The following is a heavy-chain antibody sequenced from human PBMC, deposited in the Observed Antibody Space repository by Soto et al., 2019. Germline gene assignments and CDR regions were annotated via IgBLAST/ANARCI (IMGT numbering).Heavy chain of an antibody. CDR1: GFTFDDYA. J-gene: IGHJ4*02. CDR3: AKGRGYGDYGYYFDY. V-gene: IGHV3-9*01. Sequence: EVQLVESGGGLVQPGRSLRLSCAASGFTFDDYARHWVRQAPGKGLEWVSGISRTRGSIGYADSAKGRYTISRDNAKNSLYLQMNRLGAEDTALYYCAKGRGYGDYGYYFDYWGQGTLVTVSS. D-gene: IGHD4-17*01. CDR2: ISRTRGSI.